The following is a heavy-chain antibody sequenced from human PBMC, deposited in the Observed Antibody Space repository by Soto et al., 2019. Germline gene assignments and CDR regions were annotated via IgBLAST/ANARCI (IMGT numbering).Heavy chain of an antibody. J-gene: IGHJ4*02. CDR2: ISGTGGNT. D-gene: IGHD3-3*01. CDR1: GFTFSSYA. Sequence: GSLRLSCAASGFTFSSYAMSWVRQAPGKGLEWVSGISGTGGNTYYADSVRGRFTISRDSSKNTLYLQMNSLRAEDTAVYFCAKTYSDFWSGSDYWGQGTLVTVSS. CDR3: AKTYSDFWSGSDY. V-gene: IGHV3-23*01.